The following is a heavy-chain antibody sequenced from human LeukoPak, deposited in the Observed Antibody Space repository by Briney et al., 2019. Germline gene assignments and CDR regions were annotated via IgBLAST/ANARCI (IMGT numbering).Heavy chain of an antibody. CDR2: INNDGRST. J-gene: IGHJ3*02. Sequence: GGSLRLSCAASGFTFSRYWMHWVRQAPGKGLVRVSRINNDGRSTIYADSVKGLFTISRDNAKSTLYLQMNSLRAEDTAVYYCTRGGSPPEALGDAFDMWGQGTMVTVSS. V-gene: IGHV3-74*01. CDR3: TRGGSPPEALGDAFDM. CDR1: GFTFSRYW. D-gene: IGHD1-26*01.